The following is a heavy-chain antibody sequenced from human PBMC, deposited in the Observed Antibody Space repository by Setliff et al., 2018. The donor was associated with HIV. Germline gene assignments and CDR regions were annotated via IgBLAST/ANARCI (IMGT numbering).Heavy chain of an antibody. J-gene: IGHJ4*02. D-gene: IGHD6-6*01. Sequence: PGGSLRLSCAASGFSFSTYGMYWVRQAPGKGLEWVAVIWYDASGEHYADSVKGRFTISRDNSKNILYLHMNSLRAEDTAIYYCAKEPSTCLAARPALCGYFDYWGQGTPVTVSS. CDR2: IWYDASGE. CDR3: AKEPSTCLAARPALCGYFDY. CDR1: GFSFSTYG. V-gene: IGHV3-33*06.